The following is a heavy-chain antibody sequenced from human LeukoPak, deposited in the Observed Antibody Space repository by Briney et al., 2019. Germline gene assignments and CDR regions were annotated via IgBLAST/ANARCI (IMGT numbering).Heavy chain of an antibody. CDR2: IKTDGSQK. Sequence: GGSLTLSCAASGFNFRSYWMSWVRQAPGKGVEWVANIKTDGSQKFCVDSVKDRFTISRDNANNSLYLQMNSLRAEDTAVYYCAIDSGSFFVDLWGQGTLVSVSS. CDR3: AIDSGSFFVDL. D-gene: IGHD1-26*01. CDR1: GFNFRSYW. J-gene: IGHJ4*02. V-gene: IGHV3-7*01.